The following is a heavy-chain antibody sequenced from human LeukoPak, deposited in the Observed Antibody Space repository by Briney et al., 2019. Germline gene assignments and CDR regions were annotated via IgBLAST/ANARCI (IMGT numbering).Heavy chain of an antibody. J-gene: IGHJ4*02. CDR3: ARVARYGDYIGGSDY. CDR2: ISGSGGST. V-gene: IGHV3-23*01. CDR1: GFTFSSYA. D-gene: IGHD4-17*01. Sequence: PGGSLRLSCAASGFTFSSYAMSWVRQAPGKGLEWVSAISGSGGSTYYADSAKGRFTISRDNAKNSLDLQMNSLRAEDTAVYYCARVARYGDYIGGSDYWGQGALVTVSS.